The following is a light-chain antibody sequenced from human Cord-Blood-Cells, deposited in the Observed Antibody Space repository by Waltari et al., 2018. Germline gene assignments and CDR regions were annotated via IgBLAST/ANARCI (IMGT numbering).Light chain of an antibody. V-gene: IGKV4-1*01. CDR2: WAS. CDR1: QSVLYSSNNKNY. J-gene: IGKJ2*01. CDR3: QQYYSTPLT. Sequence: IVMTQSPDSLAVSLGERATINCKSSQSVLYSSNNKNYLAWYQQKPGQPPKLLIYWASTRESGVPDRFSGSGSGTDFTLTISSLKAEDVAVYYCQQYYSTPLTFGQGTKLEIK.